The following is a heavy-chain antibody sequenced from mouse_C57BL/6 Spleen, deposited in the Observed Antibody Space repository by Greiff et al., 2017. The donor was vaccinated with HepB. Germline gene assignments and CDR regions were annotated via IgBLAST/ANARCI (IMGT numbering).Heavy chain of an antibody. J-gene: IGHJ4*01. CDR3: ARDDPLHAMDY. CDR2: IYPGDGDT. V-gene: IGHV1-82*01. CDR1: GYAFSSSW. D-gene: IGHD2-3*01. Sequence: LQESGPELVKPGASVKISCKASGYAFSSSWMNWVKQRPGKGLEWIGRIYPGDGDTNYNGKFKGKATLTADKSSSTAYMQLSSLTSEDSAVYFCARDDPLHAMDYWGQGTSVTVSS.